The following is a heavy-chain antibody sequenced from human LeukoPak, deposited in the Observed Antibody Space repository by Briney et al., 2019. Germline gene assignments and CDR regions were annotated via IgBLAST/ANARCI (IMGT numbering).Heavy chain of an antibody. CDR1: GGSISRSSYY. CDR2: IYYSGST. Sequence: PSETLSLTCTVSGGSISRSSYYWGWIRQPPGKGLEWIGSIYYSGSTYYNPSLKSRVTISVDTSKNQFSLKLSSVTAADTAVYYCARPLYDLNAFDIWGQGTMVTVSS. J-gene: IGHJ3*02. CDR3: ARPLYDLNAFDI. V-gene: IGHV4-39*01. D-gene: IGHD3-16*01.